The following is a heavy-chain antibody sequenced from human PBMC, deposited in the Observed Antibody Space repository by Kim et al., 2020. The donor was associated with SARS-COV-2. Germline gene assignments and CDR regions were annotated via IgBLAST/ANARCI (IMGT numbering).Heavy chain of an antibody. V-gene: IGHV1-58*01. Sequence: SVKVSCKASGFTFTSSAVQWVRQARGQRLEWIGWIVVGSGNTNYAQKFQERVTITRDMSTSTAYMELSSLRSEDTAVYYCAADLSSSSHDVAFDIWGQGTMVTVSS. D-gene: IGHD6-6*01. CDR3: AADLSSSSHDVAFDI. CDR2: IVVGSGNT. J-gene: IGHJ3*02. CDR1: GFTFTSSA.